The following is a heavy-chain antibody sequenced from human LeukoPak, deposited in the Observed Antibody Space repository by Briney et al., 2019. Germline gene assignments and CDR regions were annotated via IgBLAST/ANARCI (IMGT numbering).Heavy chain of an antibody. J-gene: IGHJ4*02. CDR3: AREGGSYYADFDY. V-gene: IGHV4-59*12. CDR2: IYSGST. CDR1: GGSISSYY. D-gene: IGHD1-26*01. Sequence: PSETLSLTCTVSGGSISSYYWSWIRQPPGKGLEWIGYIYSGSTDYNPSLKSRVTISVDTSKNQFSLQLSSVTAADTAVYYCAREGGSYYADFDYWGQGTLVTVSS.